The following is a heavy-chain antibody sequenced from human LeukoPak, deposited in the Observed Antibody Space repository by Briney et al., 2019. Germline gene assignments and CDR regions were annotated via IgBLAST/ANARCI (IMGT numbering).Heavy chain of an antibody. D-gene: IGHD6-13*01. CDR3: ARSRQLAPIYY. CDR2: ISYDGSNK. Sequence: GGSLRLSCAASGFTFSSYAMHWVRQAPGKGLEWVAVISYDGSNKYYADSVKGRFTISRDNSKNTLYLQMNSLRAEDTAVYYCARSRQLAPIYYWGQGTLVTVSS. V-gene: IGHV3-30*04. J-gene: IGHJ4*02. CDR1: GFTFSSYA.